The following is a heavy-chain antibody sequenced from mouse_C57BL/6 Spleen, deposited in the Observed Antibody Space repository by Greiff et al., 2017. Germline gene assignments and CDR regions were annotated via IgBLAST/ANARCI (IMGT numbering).Heavy chain of an antibody. D-gene: IGHD1-1*01. CDR2: IHPNSGST. Sequence: VQLQQPGAELVKPGASVKLSCKASGYTFTSYWMHWVKQRPGQGLEWIGMIHPNSGSTNYNEKFKSKATLTVDKSSSTAYMQLSSLTSEDSAVYYCARGPVVAPYSFDYCGEGTTLTVSS. V-gene: IGHV1-64*01. CDR1: GYTFTSYW. CDR3: ARGPVVAPYSFDY. J-gene: IGHJ2*01.